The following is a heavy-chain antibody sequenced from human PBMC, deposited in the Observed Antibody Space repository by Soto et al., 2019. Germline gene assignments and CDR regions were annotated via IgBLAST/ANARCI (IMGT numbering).Heavy chain of an antibody. Sequence: EGSLRLSCEGSAFTFSNYAMAWVRQAPGKGLEWVSSIAGNGGDISYADSVKGRFTISRDNSKSTLFLQMDSLRAEDTAIYYCAKKYYGNYHFDHWGQVTLLTVSS. J-gene: IGHJ4*02. CDR2: IAGNGGDI. D-gene: IGHD1-7*01. CDR1: AFTFSNYA. CDR3: AKKYYGNYHFDH. V-gene: IGHV3-23*01.